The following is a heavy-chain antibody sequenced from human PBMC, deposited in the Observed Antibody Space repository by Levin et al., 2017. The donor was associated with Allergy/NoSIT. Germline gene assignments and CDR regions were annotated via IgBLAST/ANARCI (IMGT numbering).Heavy chain of an antibody. V-gene: IGHV3-30*12. Sequence: HPGESLKISCAASGITFSSCGMHWVRQAPGKGLEWVAIISFDGRKQWYGDSVRGRFTVSRDNSKNTFFMQMNRLRVEDTAIYYCARDFWYDSLNGPTGDVGSDLWGQGTMVTVSS. CDR2: ISFDGRKQ. J-gene: IGHJ3*01. CDR1: GITFSSCG. CDR3: ARDFWYDSLNGPTGDVGSDL. D-gene: IGHD3-3*01.